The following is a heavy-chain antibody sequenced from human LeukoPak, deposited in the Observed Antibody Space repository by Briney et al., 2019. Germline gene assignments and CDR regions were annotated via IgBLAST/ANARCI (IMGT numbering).Heavy chain of an antibody. CDR1: GFTFSSYS. D-gene: IGHD1-26*01. V-gene: IGHV3-21*01. CDR2: ISSSSSYI. CDR3: ARVASGSYSFDY. J-gene: IGHJ4*02. Sequence: GGSLRLSCAASGFTFSSYSMNWVRQAPGKGLEWVSSISSSSSYIYYADSVKGRFTISRDNAKNSLYLQMNSLRAEDTAVYYCARVASGSYSFDYWGQGTLVTVSS.